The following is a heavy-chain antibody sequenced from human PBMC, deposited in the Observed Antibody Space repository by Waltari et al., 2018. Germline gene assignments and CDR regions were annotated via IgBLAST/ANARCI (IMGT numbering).Heavy chain of an antibody. J-gene: IGHJ5*02. CDR1: GGTSSSHA. Sequence: QVQLVQSGAEVKKPGSSVKVSGQASGGTSSSHAISWVRQAPGQGLEWMGGIIPIFGTANYAQKFQGRVTITTDESTSTAYMELSSLRSEDTAVYYCARRPGLGSYWFDPWGQGTLVTVSS. V-gene: IGHV1-69*05. CDR3: ARRPGLGSYWFDP. D-gene: IGHD2-2*01. CDR2: IIPIFGTA.